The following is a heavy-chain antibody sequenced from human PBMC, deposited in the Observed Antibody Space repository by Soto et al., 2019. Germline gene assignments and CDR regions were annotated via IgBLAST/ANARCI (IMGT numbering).Heavy chain of an antibody. V-gene: IGHV2-5*02. CDR3: ARRLRQLTTDAFDI. CDR2: IYWDDDK. CDR1: GFSLSTRGVG. D-gene: IGHD4-17*01. J-gene: IGHJ3*02. Sequence: QITLKESGPTLVKPTQTLTLTCTFSGFSLSTRGVGVGWIRQPPGKALEWLALIYWDDDKRYSPSLKSRLTITKDTSKNQVVLTMTNMDPVDTATYYCARRLRQLTTDAFDIWGQGTMVTVSS.